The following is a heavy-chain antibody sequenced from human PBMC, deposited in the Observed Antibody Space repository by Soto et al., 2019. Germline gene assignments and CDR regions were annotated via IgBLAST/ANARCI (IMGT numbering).Heavy chain of an antibody. J-gene: IGHJ4*01. CDR2: IIPTVNTA. Sequence: SVKVSCKASGGTFITYIISWVRQAPGQGLEWMGRIIPTVNTANYAQKFQGRVTITADKSTSTAYMELNNLRSEDTAVYYCARESAYYYDNSGYYKRGFDYWG. CDR1: GGTFITYI. D-gene: IGHD3-22*01. V-gene: IGHV1-69*08. CDR3: ARESAYYYDNSGYYKRGFDY.